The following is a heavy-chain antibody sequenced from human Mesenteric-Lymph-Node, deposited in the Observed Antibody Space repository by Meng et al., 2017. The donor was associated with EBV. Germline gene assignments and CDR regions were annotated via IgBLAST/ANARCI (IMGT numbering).Heavy chain of an antibody. J-gene: IGHJ2*01. V-gene: IGHV3-53*01. Sequence: EVRVVSAGVCLIQTGGSLRLACEAPGFTVIGNYMTWVRQAPGKGLEWVSVINTGGSTSYADSVKGRFTISRDNSKNTVHLLMNSLRAEDTAVYYCARESGSWSYFDLWGRGTLVTVSS. CDR3: ARESGSWSYFDL. CDR1: GFTVIGNY. CDR2: INTGGST. D-gene: IGHD6-13*01.